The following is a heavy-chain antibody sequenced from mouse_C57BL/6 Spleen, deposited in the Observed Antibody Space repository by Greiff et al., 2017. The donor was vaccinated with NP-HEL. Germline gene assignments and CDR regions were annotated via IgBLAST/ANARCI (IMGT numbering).Heavy chain of an antibody. CDR3: ARDTGLFDY. V-gene: IGHV3-6*01. D-gene: IGHD4-1*01. CDR2: ISYDGSN. J-gene: IGHJ2*01. CDR1: GYSITSGYY. Sequence: DVQLQESGPGLVKPSQSLSLTCSVTGYSITSGYYWNWIRQFPGNKLEWMGYISYDGSNNYNPSLKNRISITRDTSKNQFFLKLNSVTTEDTATYYCARDTGLFDYWGQGTTLTVSS.